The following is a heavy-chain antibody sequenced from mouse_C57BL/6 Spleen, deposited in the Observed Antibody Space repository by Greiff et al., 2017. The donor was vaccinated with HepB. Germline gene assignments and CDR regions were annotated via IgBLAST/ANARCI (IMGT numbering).Heavy chain of an antibody. D-gene: IGHD1-1*01. V-gene: IGHV1-81*01. CDR1: GYTFTSYG. J-gene: IGHJ3*01. CDR2: IYPRSGNT. CDR3: ARSMGNYYGSSYAY. Sequence: QVQLKQSGAELARPGASVKLSCKASGYTFTSYGISWVKQRTGQGLEWIGEIYPRSGNTYYNEKFKGKATLTADKSSSTAYMELRSLTSEDSAVYFCARSMGNYYGSSYAYWGQGTLVTVSA.